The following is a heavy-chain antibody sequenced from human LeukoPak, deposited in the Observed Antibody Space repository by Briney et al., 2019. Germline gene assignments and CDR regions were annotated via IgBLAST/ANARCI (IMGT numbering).Heavy chain of an antibody. Sequence: GGSLRLSCAASGFTFSSYWMSWVRQAPGKGLEWVANIKQDGSEKYYVDPVKGRFTISRDNAKNSLYLQMNSLRAEDTAVYYCARDADYSNYRNWFDPWGQGTLVTVSS. CDR3: ARDADYSNYRNWFDP. CDR1: GFTFSSYW. J-gene: IGHJ5*02. V-gene: IGHV3-7*01. CDR2: IKQDGSEK. D-gene: IGHD4-11*01.